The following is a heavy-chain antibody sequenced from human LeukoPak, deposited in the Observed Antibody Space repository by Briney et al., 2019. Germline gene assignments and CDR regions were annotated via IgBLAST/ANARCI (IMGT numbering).Heavy chain of an antibody. D-gene: IGHD6-13*01. Sequence: SETLSLTCAVYGGSFSGYYWSWIRQPPGKGLEWIGYIYYSGSTNYNPSLKSRVTISVDTSKNQFSLKLSSVTAADTAVYYCARVSAAGDYYYYYMDVWGKGTTVTVSS. J-gene: IGHJ6*03. CDR1: GGSFSGYY. V-gene: IGHV4-59*01. CDR3: ARVSAAGDYYYYYMDV. CDR2: IYYSGST.